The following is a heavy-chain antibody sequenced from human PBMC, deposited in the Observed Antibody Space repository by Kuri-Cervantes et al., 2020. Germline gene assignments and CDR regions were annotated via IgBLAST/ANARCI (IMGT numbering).Heavy chain of an antibody. CDR2: ISYDGSNK. V-gene: IGHV3-30*03. J-gene: IGHJ3*02. CDR3: ARDGLPRVPLVRGVIIGAFDI. Sequence: GGSLRLSCAASGFTFSSYGMHWVRQAPGKGLEWVAVISYDGSNKYYADSVKGRFTISRDNSKNTLYLQMNSLGAEDTAVYYCARDGLPRVPLVRGVIIGAFDIWGQGTMVTVSS. CDR1: GFTFSSYG. D-gene: IGHD3-10*01.